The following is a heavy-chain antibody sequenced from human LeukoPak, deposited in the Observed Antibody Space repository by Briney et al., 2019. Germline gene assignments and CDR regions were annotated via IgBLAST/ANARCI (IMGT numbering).Heavy chain of an antibody. Sequence: GGSLRLSCAASGFTFSSYAMSWVRQAPGKGLEWVSAISGSGGSTYYADSVKGRFTISRDNSKNTLYLQMNSLRAEDTAVYYCAKASWFGELSSSFDYWGQGTLVTVSS. D-gene: IGHD3-10*01. CDR1: GFTFSSYA. V-gene: IGHV3-23*01. CDR3: AKASWFGELSSSFDY. J-gene: IGHJ4*02. CDR2: ISGSGGST.